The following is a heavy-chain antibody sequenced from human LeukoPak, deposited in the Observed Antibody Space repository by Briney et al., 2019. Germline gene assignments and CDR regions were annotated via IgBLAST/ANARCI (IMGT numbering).Heavy chain of an antibody. J-gene: IGHJ4*02. V-gene: IGHV3-23*01. CDR2: ISGSGSSA. Sequence: PGASLRLSCAASGFTFTNYAMSWVRQAPGKRLEWDSTISGSGSSAYYADSVKGRFTISRDNSENTLYLQMNSLRVEDTAVYYCAKGREPYGDSRFDYWGQGTLVTVSS. CDR1: GFTFTNYA. CDR3: AKGREPYGDSRFDY. D-gene: IGHD4-17*01.